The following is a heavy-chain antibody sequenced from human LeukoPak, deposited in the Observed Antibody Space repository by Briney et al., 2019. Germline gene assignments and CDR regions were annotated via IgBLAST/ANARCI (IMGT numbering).Heavy chain of an antibody. CDR2: ISWNSGSI. D-gene: IGHD5-12*01. CDR1: GFTFDDYA. CDR3: AKDGSGYDYNYFDY. V-gene: IGHV3-9*01. Sequence: GGSLRLSCAASGFTFDDYAMHWVRQAPGKGLEWGSGISWNSGSIGYADSVKGRFTISRDNAKNSLYLQMNSLRAEDTALYYCAKDGSGYDYNYFDYWGLGTLVTVSS. J-gene: IGHJ4*02.